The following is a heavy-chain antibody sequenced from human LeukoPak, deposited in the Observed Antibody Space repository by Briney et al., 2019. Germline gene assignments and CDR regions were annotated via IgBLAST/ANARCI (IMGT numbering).Heavy chain of an antibody. CDR2: IIPIFGTA. CDR3: ARSRAVYDILTGYPYYFDY. Sequence: ASVKVSCKASGGTFSSYAISWVRQAPGQGLEWMGGIIPIFGTANYAQKFQGRVTITADKSTSTAYMELSSLRSEDTAVYYCARSRAVYDILTGYPYYFDYWGQGTLVTVSS. V-gene: IGHV1-69*06. J-gene: IGHJ4*02. CDR1: GGTFSSYA. D-gene: IGHD3-9*01.